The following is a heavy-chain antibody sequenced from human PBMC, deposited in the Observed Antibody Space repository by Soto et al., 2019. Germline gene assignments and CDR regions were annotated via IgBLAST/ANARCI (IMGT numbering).Heavy chain of an antibody. D-gene: IGHD1-7*01. J-gene: IGHJ5*02. CDR3: ARGVTETELELFDWFDP. Sequence: KPSETLSLTCAVYGGSFSGYYWSWIRQPPGKGLEWIGEINHSGSTNYNPSLKSRVTISVDTSKNQFSLKLSSVTAADTAVYYCARGVTETELELFDWFDPWGQGTLVTVSS. V-gene: IGHV4-34*01. CDR1: GGSFSGYY. CDR2: INHSGST.